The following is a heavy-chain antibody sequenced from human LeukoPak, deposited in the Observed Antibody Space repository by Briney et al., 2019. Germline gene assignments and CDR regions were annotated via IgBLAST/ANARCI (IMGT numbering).Heavy chain of an antibody. CDR2: IKPDGSER. D-gene: IGHD2-15*01. Sequence: GGSLRLSCVASGFTFSNYYMSWVRQAPGKGLEWVASIKPDGSERLYVDSVKGRFTTSRDNAENSLFLQMSSLRAEDTAVYYCARVFCGGGTCYSYFDNWGQGTLVTASS. CDR1: GFTFSNYY. CDR3: ARVFCGGGTCYSYFDN. V-gene: IGHV3-7*01. J-gene: IGHJ4*02.